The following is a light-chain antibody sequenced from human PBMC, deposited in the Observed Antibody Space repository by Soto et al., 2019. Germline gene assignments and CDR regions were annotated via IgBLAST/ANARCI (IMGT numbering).Light chain of an antibody. V-gene: IGLV2-14*03. CDR3: SSYTSNTTPV. CDR1: SSDVGGYNY. CDR2: DVS. J-gene: IGLJ2*01. Sequence: QSALTQPASVSGSPGQSITISCTGTSSDVGGYNYVSWYQQHPGKAPKLMIYDVSVRPSGVSSRFSGSKSGSTASLTISGLQAEDEADYYCSSYTSNTTPVFGGGTKLTVL.